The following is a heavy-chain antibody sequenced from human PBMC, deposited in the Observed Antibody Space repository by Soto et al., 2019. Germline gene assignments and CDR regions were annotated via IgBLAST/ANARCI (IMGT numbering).Heavy chain of an antibody. CDR2: INAGNGNT. V-gene: IGHV1-3*05. CDR1: GYTFTSYA. CDR3: ARALTTVTTGGWFDP. Sequence: QVQLVQSGAEEKKPGASVKVSCKASGYTFTSYAMHWVRQAPGQRLEWMGWINAGNGNTKYSQKFQGRVTITRDTSASTASMELSSLRSEDTAVYYCARALTTVTTGGWFDPWGQGTLVTVSS. D-gene: IGHD4-17*01. J-gene: IGHJ5*02.